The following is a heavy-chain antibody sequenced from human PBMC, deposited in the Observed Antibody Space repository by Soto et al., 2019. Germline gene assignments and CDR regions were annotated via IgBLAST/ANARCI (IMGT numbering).Heavy chain of an antibody. CDR1: GGTFSSYT. Sequence: QVQLVQSGAEVKKPGSSVKVSCEASGGTFSSYTISWVRQAPGQGLEWMGRIIPILGIANYAQKFQGRVTITADKSTSTAYMELSSLRSEDTAVYYCALSWYYGSGSYFPYYFDYWGQGTLVTVSS. V-gene: IGHV1-69*02. CDR3: ALSWYYGSGSYFPYYFDY. D-gene: IGHD3-10*01. J-gene: IGHJ4*02. CDR2: IIPILGIA.